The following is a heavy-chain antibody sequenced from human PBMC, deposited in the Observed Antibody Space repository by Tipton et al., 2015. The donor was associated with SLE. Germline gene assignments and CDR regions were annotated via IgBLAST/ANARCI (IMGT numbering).Heavy chain of an antibody. V-gene: IGHV4-61*02. J-gene: IGHJ5*02. CDR1: GVSIMSGGYY. Sequence: TLSLTCNVSGVSIMSGGYYWTWIRQPAGRGLEWIGRIYSNGATNYNPSLMSRVTISVDTPKNQFSLKPTSVTAADTAVYYCARDLGSPGNWFDPWGQGTLVTVSS. D-gene: IGHD1-26*01. CDR3: ARDLGSPGNWFDP. CDR2: IYSNGAT.